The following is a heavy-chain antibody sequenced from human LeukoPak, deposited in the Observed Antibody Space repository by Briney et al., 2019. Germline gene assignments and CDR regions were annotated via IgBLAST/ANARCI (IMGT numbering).Heavy chain of an antibody. J-gene: IGHJ4*02. CDR2: INQDGSVK. V-gene: IGHV3-7*01. Sequence: GGSLRLSCAASGFAFSTYWMDWVRQAPGKGLEWVGNINQDGSVKHYVDSVRGRFTISRDNARNSVYLQMNALRVEDTAVYYCTRDFFWGQGTLVTASS. CDR1: GFAFSTYW. D-gene: IGHD3-3*01. CDR3: TRDFF.